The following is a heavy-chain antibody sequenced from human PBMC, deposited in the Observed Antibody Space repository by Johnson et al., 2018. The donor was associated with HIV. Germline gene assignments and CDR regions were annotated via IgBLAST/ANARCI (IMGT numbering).Heavy chain of an antibody. CDR1: GFTFSSYA. D-gene: IGHD3-22*01. V-gene: IGHV3-30-3*01. Sequence: QVQLVESGGGVVQPGRSLRLSCAASGFTFSSYAMHWVRQAPGKGLEWVAVISYDGSNKYYADSVKGRFTISRDNSKNTLYLQMNSLRAEDTAVYYCARVGSYYDSTRRLGAFDIWGQGTMVTVSS. CDR2: ISYDGSNK. J-gene: IGHJ3*02. CDR3: ARVGSYYDSTRRLGAFDI.